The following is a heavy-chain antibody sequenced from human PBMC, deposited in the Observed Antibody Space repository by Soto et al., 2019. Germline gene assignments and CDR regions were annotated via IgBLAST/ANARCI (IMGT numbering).Heavy chain of an antibody. CDR3: AREAAAAGDAFDI. J-gene: IGHJ3*02. CDR1: GFTFSSYS. D-gene: IGHD6-13*01. V-gene: IGHV3-21*01. CDR2: ISSSSSYI. Sequence: PGGSLRLSCAASGFTFSSYSMNWVRQAPGKGLEWVSSISSSSSYIYYADSVKGRFTISIDNAKNSLYLQMNSLRAEDTAVYYCAREAAAAGDAFDIWGQGTMVTVSS.